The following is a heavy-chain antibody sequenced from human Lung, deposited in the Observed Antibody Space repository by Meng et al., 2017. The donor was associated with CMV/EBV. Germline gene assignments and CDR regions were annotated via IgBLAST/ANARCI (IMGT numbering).Heavy chain of an antibody. D-gene: IGHD3-3*01. Sequence: ASXXVSXKASGYTXTSYDINWVRQATGQGLEWMGWMNPNSGNTSYAQKFQGRVTITRNTSISTAYMELSSLRSENTAVYYCASGKTYYDFWSGYLTENGMDVXGQGXTVTVSS. CDR2: MNPNSGNT. V-gene: IGHV1-8*03. CDR3: ASGKTYYDFWSGYLTENGMDV. J-gene: IGHJ6*02. CDR1: GYTXTSYD.